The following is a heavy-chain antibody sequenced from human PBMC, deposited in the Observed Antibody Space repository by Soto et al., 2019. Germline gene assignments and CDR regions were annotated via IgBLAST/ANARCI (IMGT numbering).Heavy chain of an antibody. J-gene: IGHJ4*02. Sequence: EVQLLESGGGLVQPGGSLRLSCAASGFTFSSYAMSWVRQAPGKGLEWVSAISGSGGSTYYADSVKGRFTISRDNSKNTLYLQIESLRAEDTAVYYCANSSLRVMKQQPRGGWGQGTLVTVSS. D-gene: IGHD6-13*01. CDR3: ANSSLRVMKQQPRGG. CDR2: ISGSGGST. CDR1: GFTFSSYA. V-gene: IGHV3-23*01.